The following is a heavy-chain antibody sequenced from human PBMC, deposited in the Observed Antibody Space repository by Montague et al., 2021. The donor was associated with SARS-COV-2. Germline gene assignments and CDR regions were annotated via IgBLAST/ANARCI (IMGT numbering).Heavy chain of an antibody. CDR1: GGSMSDHY. CDR3: AGAVSVRGDVNWFDP. Sequence: SETLSLTCTVSGGSMSDHYWSWIRQPPGKGLEWLANIYYSGGINSNASXXSRVSMSVETSKNQYSLTLTSVTAADTAVYYCAGAVSVRGDVNWFDPWGQGTLVTVSS. CDR2: IYYSGGI. V-gene: IGHV4-59*11. D-gene: IGHD3-10*01. J-gene: IGHJ5*02.